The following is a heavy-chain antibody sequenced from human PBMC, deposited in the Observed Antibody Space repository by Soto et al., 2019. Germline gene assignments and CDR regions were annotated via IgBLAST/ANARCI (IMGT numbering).Heavy chain of an antibody. D-gene: IGHD6-19*01. Sequence: QVQLVESGGGVVQPGRSLRLSCAASGFSISSSGMPWVRQTPGQGLQWVAVVAYDGSYQHYADSVKGRFTISRDISKNALFLEMDSLKPGDTAVYYCTKDHVNSGPSPDWFDPWSQGTLVTVSS. V-gene: IGHV3-30*18. J-gene: IGHJ5*02. CDR1: GFSISSSG. CDR3: TKDHVNSGPSPDWFDP. CDR2: VAYDGSYQ.